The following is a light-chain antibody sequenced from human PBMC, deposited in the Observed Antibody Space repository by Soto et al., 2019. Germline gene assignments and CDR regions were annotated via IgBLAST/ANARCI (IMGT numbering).Light chain of an antibody. CDR3: SSYTSSSTLDYV. CDR1: SSDIGGYNY. V-gene: IGLV2-14*01. CDR2: EVS. Sequence: QSVLTQPASVSGSPGQSITISCTGTSSDIGGYNYVSWYQQHPGKAPKPMIYEVSNRPSGVSNRFSGSKSGNTASLTISGLLAEDEADYYCSSYTSSSTLDYVFGTGTKVTVL. J-gene: IGLJ1*01.